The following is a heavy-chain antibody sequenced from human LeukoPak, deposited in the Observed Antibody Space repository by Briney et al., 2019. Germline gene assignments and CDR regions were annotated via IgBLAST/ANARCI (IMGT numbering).Heavy chain of an antibody. J-gene: IGHJ4*02. CDR3: ARGGGGHCSSTSCPTPDY. V-gene: IGHV1-18*04. Sequence: ASVKVSCKASGYTFTSYGISWVGQAPGQGLEWMGWISAYNGNTNYAQKLQGRVTMTTDTSTSTAYMELRSLRSDDTAVYYCARGGGGHCSSTSCPTPDYWGQGTLVTVSS. CDR2: ISAYNGNT. CDR1: GYTFTSYG. D-gene: IGHD2-2*01.